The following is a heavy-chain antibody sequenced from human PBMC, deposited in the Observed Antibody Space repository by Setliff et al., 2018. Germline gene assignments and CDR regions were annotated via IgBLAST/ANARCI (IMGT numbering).Heavy chain of an antibody. CDR3: ARLIGSCSSSSCSGALDL. D-gene: IGHD2-2*03. J-gene: IGHJ3*01. CDR2: VYPGDSDT. CDR1: GYSFSRSW. Sequence: GESLKISCQGFGYSFSRSWIIWVRQMPGRGLEWLGIVYPGDSDTRYNPSFQGQVTISVDKSIDTAYLQSSSLKASDSAIYYCARLIGSCSSSSCSGALDLWGQGTMVTVSS. V-gene: IGHV5-51*01.